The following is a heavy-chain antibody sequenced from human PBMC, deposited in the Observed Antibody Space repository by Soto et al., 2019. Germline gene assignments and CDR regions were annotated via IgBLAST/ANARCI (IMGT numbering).Heavy chain of an antibody. CDR2: ISGSGAGT. V-gene: IGHV3-23*01. CDR3: ASSLYSSSFGGYYYYYGMDV. CDR1: GFTFSSYA. Sequence: EVQLLESGGGLVQPGESLRLSCAASGFTFSSYALSWVRQAPGKGLEWVSGISGSGAGTYYADSVKGRFTISRDNSKNTLYLQMNSLRAEDTAVYYCASSLYSSSFGGYYYYYGMDVWGQGTTVTVSS. J-gene: IGHJ6*02. D-gene: IGHD6-13*01.